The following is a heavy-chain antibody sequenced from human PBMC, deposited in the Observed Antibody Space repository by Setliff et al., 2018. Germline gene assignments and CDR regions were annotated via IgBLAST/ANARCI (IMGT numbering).Heavy chain of an antibody. J-gene: IGHJ4*02. V-gene: IGHV1-18*01. CDR1: GYMFRSYG. CDR3: SRLVRYCTTTTCQRLSGDEY. CDR2: INAYNGDT. D-gene: IGHD2-2*01. Sequence: ASVKVSCKASGYMFRSYGINWIRQAPGQGPEWMGWINAYNGDTNYAQKLQGRVTMTTDTSTGTAYMEVTSLRFDDTAVYYCSRLVRYCTTTTCQRLSGDEYWGQGTLVTVSS.